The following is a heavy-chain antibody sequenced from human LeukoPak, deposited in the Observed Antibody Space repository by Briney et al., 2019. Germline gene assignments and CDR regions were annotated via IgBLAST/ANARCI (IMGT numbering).Heavy chain of an antibody. Sequence: SETLSLTCTVSGGSISSSSYYWGWIRQPPGKGLEWIGSIYYSGSTYYNPSLKSRVTISVDTSKNQFSLKLSSVTAADTAVYYCARTYYYDSSGYYPDAFDICGQGTMVTVSS. CDR1: GGSISSSSYY. J-gene: IGHJ3*02. V-gene: IGHV4-39*01. CDR3: ARTYYYDSSGYYPDAFDI. CDR2: IYYSGST. D-gene: IGHD3-22*01.